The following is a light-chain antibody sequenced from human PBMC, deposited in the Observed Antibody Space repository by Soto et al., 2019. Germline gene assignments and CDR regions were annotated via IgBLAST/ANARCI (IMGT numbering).Light chain of an antibody. V-gene: IGLV1-51*01. CDR2: DNN. CDR3: ATWDSALSAGV. J-gene: IGLJ3*02. CDR1: SSNIGDNS. Sequence: QSVLTQPPSMSAAPGQMVAISCSGTSSNIGDNSVSWYQHFPGTAPKVLIYDNNRRPSGIPDRFSGSKSGTSATLTIIGLQTGDEADYYCATWDSALSAGVFGGGTKHTVL.